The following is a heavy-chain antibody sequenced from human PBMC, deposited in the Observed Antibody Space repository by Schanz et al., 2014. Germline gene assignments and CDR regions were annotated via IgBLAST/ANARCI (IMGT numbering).Heavy chain of an antibody. J-gene: IGHJ4*02. Sequence: QVLQVQSGSELKKPGTSVKVSCKASGYTFTSYSMHWVRQAPGQGLEWLGRIMPLRGIGNNAWKFQDRLTITADKSMNITYMELSSLGTEDTAVYYCARSNYYDNSDYYNSFDYWGQGTLVTVSS. CDR3: ARSNYYDNSDYYNSFDY. D-gene: IGHD3-22*01. CDR1: GYTFTSYS. CDR2: IMPLRGIG. V-gene: IGHV1-69*02.